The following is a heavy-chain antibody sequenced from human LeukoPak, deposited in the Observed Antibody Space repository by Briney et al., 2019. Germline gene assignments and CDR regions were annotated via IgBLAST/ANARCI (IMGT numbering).Heavy chain of an antibody. J-gene: IGHJ4*02. D-gene: IGHD4-23*01. V-gene: IGHV4-39*01. CDR2: IYYSGST. CDR1: GGSISSSSYY. Sequence: PSETLSLTCTVSGGSISSSSYYWGWIRQPPGKGLEWIGSIYYSGSTYYNPSLKSRVTISVDTSKNQFSLKLSSVTAAGTAVYYCARTGFYGGPDYWGQGTLVTVSS. CDR3: ARTGFYGGPDY.